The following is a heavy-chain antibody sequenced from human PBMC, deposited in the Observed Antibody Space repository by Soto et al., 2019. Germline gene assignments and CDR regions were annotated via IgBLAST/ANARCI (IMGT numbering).Heavy chain of an antibody. Sequence: PGGSLRLSCAASGFTFSSYGMHWVRQAPGKGLEWVAVIWYDGSNKYYADSVKGRFTISRDNSKNTLYLQMNSLRAEDTAVYYCAREGSGSYYPDAFDIWGQGTMVTVSS. CDR2: IWYDGSNK. CDR1: GFTFSSYG. V-gene: IGHV3-33*01. J-gene: IGHJ3*02. CDR3: AREGSGSYYPDAFDI. D-gene: IGHD1-26*01.